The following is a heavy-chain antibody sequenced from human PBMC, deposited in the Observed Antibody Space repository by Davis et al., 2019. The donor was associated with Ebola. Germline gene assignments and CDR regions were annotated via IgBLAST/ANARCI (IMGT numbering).Heavy chain of an antibody. CDR2: IYYSGST. CDR3: ARDLRYESSGYDYYFYMDV. D-gene: IGHD3-22*01. J-gene: IGHJ6*03. CDR1: GGSISRGGSY. Sequence: PSETLSLTCTVSGGSISRGGSYWTWIRQHPGKGLEWIGYIYYSGSTYYKPSLKSRVTISLDTSKNQLSLNLYSVTAADTAVYYCARDLRYESSGYDYYFYMDVWGKGTTVTVSS. V-gene: IGHV4-31*03.